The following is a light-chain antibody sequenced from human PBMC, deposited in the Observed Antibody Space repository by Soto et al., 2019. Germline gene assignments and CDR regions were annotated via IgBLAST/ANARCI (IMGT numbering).Light chain of an antibody. CDR3: QSYGSSLSGPV. V-gene: IGLV1-40*01. Sequence: QAVVTQPPPVSGAPGQRVTISCTGSSSNIGAGYDVHWYQQLPGTAPKLLIYGNNNRPSGVPDRFSGSKSGTSASLAITGLQAEDEADYYCQSYGSSLSGPVFGGGTKVTVL. CDR2: GNN. J-gene: IGLJ2*01. CDR1: SSNIGAGYD.